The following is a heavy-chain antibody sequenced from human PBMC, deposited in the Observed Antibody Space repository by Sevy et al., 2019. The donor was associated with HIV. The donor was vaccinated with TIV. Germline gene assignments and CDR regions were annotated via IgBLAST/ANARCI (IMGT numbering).Heavy chain of an antibody. D-gene: IGHD3-22*01. V-gene: IGHV3-33*01. Sequence: GGCLRLSCAASGFTFSNYGMHWVRQAPGKGLEWVAVIWNDGSNKYYADSVKGRFTISRDNSKNTQYLQMNSLRVEDTAVYFCARGGDFNDRSAKRDFDYWGQGTLVTGSS. CDR3: ARGGDFNDRSAKRDFDY. J-gene: IGHJ4*02. CDR1: GFTFSNYG. CDR2: IWNDGSNK.